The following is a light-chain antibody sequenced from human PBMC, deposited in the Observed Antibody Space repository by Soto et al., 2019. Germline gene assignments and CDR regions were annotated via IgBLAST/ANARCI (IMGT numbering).Light chain of an antibody. Sequence: DIQMTHSPSSLSASVGDRVTITCRGSQSISTYLNWYQQKPGKAPKLLMHAASSLDRGVPSRFSGSGSGTDLTLTISSLQPEDFATYYCQQSYRTPRTFGQSTKADI. CDR1: QSISTY. CDR3: QQSYRTPRT. V-gene: IGKV1-39*01. J-gene: IGKJ1*01. CDR2: AAS.